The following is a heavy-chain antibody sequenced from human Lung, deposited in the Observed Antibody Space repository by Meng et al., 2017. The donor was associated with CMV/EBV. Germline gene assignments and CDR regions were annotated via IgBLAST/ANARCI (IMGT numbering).Heavy chain of an antibody. CDR2: ISSSYAV. J-gene: IGHJ6*02. V-gene: IGHV3-69-1*01. CDR3: ARVLLEVRGWYYQGMDV. CDR1: GFRFSDYY. Sequence: ESXKISXAASGFRFSDYYMTWIRQAPGKGLEWVSYISSSYAVDYADSLKGRFTISRDNAKNSLYLQMNSLRVEDTAVYYCARVLLEVRGWYYQGMDVWGRGXTVTVSS. D-gene: IGHD6-19*01.